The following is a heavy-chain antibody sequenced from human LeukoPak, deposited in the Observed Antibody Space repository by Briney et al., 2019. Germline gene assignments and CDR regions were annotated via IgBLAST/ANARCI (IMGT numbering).Heavy chain of an antibody. CDR2: IIPILHTP. CDR3: ATCPFYYATRDYYYYYYYMDV. J-gene: IGHJ6*03. CDR1: GGTFSDYA. Sequence: ASVRVSCKASGGTFSDYAISWVRQAPGQGLEWMGGIIPILHTPNYPQTYQGRVTITADESTSTAYMELSNLKSEDTAVYYCATCPFYYATRDYYYYYYYMDVWGKGTTVTVSS. V-gene: IGHV1-69*01. D-gene: IGHD3-22*01.